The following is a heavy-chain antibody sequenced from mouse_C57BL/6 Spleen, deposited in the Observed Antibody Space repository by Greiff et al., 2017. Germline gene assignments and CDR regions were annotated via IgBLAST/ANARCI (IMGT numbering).Heavy chain of an antibody. Sequence: EVMLVESGEGLVKPGGSLKLSCAASGFTFSSYAMSWVRQTPEKRLEWVAYISSGGDYIYYADTVKGRFTFSRDNARNTLYLQMSSLESEDTAMYYCTSEGGNGIQPYYFDYWGQGTSLTVSS. V-gene: IGHV5-9-1*02. CDR3: TSEGGNGIQPYYFDY. D-gene: IGHD2-1*01. CDR2: ISSGGDYI. J-gene: IGHJ2*02. CDR1: GFTFSSYA.